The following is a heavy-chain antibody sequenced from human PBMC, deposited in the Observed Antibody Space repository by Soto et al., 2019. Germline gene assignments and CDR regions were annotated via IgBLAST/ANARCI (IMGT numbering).Heavy chain of an antibody. CDR1: GYTFTGYA. CDR2: INAGNGNT. V-gene: IGHV1-3*05. Sequence: QVQLVQSGAEEQKPGASVKVSCKASGYTFTGYAMHWVRRAPGQRPEWMGWINAGNGNTKYSQKFPGRVTITRDTSASTAYLELSSLRSEDTAVYYCARAVAVPADFDYWGQGTLVTVSS. J-gene: IGHJ4*02. CDR3: ARAVAVPADFDY. D-gene: IGHD6-19*01.